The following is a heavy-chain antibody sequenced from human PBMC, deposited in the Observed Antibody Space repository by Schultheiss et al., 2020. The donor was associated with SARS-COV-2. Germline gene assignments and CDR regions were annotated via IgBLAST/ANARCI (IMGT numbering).Heavy chain of an antibody. CDR2: INPNSGGT. Sequence: ASVKVSCKASGYTFIGYYMNWVRQAPGQGLEWVGRINPNSGGTNYAQKFQGRVTMTRDTSISTAYMELSRLRSDDTAVYYCARDSYYGSGSYYKPIYYFDYWGQGTLVTVSS. CDR3: ARDSYYGSGSYYKPIYYFDY. D-gene: IGHD3-10*01. J-gene: IGHJ4*02. V-gene: IGHV1-2*06. CDR1: GYTFIGYY.